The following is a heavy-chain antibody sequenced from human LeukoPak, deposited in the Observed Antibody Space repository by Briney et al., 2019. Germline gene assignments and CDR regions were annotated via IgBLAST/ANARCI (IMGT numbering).Heavy chain of an antibody. CDR3: ARATETFSWFLQH. D-gene: IGHD6-13*01. Sequence: SETLSLTCSVSGGSISSYYWGWIRQPPGKGLEWIGHLSNSGSTNYNPSLKSRVTISVDTSKNQFSLKLNSVTAADTAVYYCARATETFSWFLQHWGQGTLVTVSS. J-gene: IGHJ1*01. CDR2: LSNSGST. CDR1: GGSISSYY. V-gene: IGHV4-59*01.